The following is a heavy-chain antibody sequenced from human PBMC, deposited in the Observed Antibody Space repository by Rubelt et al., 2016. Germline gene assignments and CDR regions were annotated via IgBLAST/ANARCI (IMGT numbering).Heavy chain of an antibody. V-gene: IGHV4-39*01. CDR2: IYSGWGA. CDR3: ARQVRVLYYSDY. Sequence: QLQLQESGPGLVKASETLSLTCSVSGGSISSGVYYGGWIRQPPGKGLEWIGSIYSGWGADCNPSLKSRVTISVDTSNHQFSLKLSSVTAADTAVYYCARQVRVLYYSDYWGQGTLVTVSS. J-gene: IGHJ4*02. CDR1: GGSISSGVYY.